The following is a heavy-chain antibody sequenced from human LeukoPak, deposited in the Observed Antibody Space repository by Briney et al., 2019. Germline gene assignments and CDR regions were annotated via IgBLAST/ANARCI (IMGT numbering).Heavy chain of an antibody. J-gene: IGHJ4*02. CDR2: MYISGST. D-gene: IGHD1-26*01. Sequence: PSETLSLTCTVSGVSITNYYWAWIRQPAGKGLEWIGRMYISGSTNYNPALKSRVTISIDKTKNQFSLRLRSVTAVDTAVYYCARDYLVGAPLDSWGQGILVTVSS. CDR1: GVSITNYY. CDR3: ARDYLVGAPLDS. V-gene: IGHV4-4*07.